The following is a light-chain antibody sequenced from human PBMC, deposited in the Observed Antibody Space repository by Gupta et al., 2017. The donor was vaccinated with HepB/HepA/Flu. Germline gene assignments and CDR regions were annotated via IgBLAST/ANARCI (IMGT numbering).Light chain of an antibody. J-gene: IGKJ4*01. CDR1: QSVLYSSNNKNY. CDR3: QQYYSTPRT. Sequence: DIVMTQSPDSLAVSLGERATINCKSSQSVLYSSNNKNYLAWYQQKPGQSPKLLFYWASTRKSGVPDRFSGSGSGTDFTLTISSLQAEDVAVYYCQQYYSTPRTFGGGTKVEIK. V-gene: IGKV4-1*01. CDR2: WAS.